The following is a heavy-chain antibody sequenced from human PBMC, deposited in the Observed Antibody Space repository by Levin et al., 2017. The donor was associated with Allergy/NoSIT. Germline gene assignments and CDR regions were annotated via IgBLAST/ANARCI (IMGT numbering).Heavy chain of an antibody. CDR3: AREPDYYGSGTDDAFDI. J-gene: IGHJ3*02. CDR1: GFTFSSYA. D-gene: IGHD3-10*01. Sequence: GGSLRLSCAASGFTFSSYAMHWVRQAPGKGLEWVAVISYDGSNKYYADSVKGRFTISRDNSKNTLYLQMNSLRAEDTAVYYCAREPDYYGSGTDDAFDIWGQGTMVTVSS. V-gene: IGHV3-30-3*01. CDR2: ISYDGSNK.